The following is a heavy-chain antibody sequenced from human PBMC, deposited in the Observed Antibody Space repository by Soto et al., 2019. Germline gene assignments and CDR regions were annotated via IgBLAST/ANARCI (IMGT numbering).Heavy chain of an antibody. CDR2: IKSKTDGGTT. V-gene: IGHV3-15*07. CDR1: GFTFSTAW. D-gene: IGHD6-19*01. Sequence: GGSLRLSCAASGFTFSTAWMNWVRQAPGKGLEWVGRIKSKTDGGTTEYGASVKGRFTISRDDSKNSLYLHMNSLKTEDTAVYYRARVGGAAVAATSVSNYYYGLDVWGQGTTVTVSS. J-gene: IGHJ6*02. CDR3: ARVGGAAVAATSVSNYYYGLDV.